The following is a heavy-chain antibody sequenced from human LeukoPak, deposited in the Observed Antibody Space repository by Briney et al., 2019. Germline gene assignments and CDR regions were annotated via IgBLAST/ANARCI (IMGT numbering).Heavy chain of an antibody. D-gene: IGHD2-2*01. J-gene: IGHJ4*02. Sequence: GGSLRLSCSASGFTFSTYGMHWVRQAPGTGLEWVAVIWYDGSHKYYADYVKGRFTISRDNSKNTLYLQMNSMRAEDTAVYYCAREGQGYCSSTSCSAYYDCWGQGTLVTVSS. V-gene: IGHV3-33*01. CDR1: GFTFSTYG. CDR3: AREGQGYCSSTSCSAYYDC. CDR2: IWYDGSHK.